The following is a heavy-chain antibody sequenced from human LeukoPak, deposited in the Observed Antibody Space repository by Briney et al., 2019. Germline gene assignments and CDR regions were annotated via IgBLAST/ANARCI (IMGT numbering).Heavy chain of an antibody. V-gene: IGHV1-3*01. D-gene: IGHD3-10*01. CDR2: INAGNGNT. CDR3: ARGLLWFGEYQYYFDY. J-gene: IGHJ4*02. CDR1: GYTFTSYA. Sequence: VASVKVSCKASGYTFTSYAMHWVRQAPGQRLEWMGWINAGNGNTKYSQKFQGRVTITRDTSASTAYMELSSLRSEDTAVYYCARGLLWFGEYQYYFDYWGQGTLVTVSS.